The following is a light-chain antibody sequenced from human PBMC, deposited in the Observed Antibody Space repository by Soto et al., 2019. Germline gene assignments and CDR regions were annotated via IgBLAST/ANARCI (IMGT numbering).Light chain of an antibody. CDR1: NSDVGGYNY. J-gene: IGLJ1*01. CDR3: GSYTSSSTDV. V-gene: IGLV2-14*03. Sequence: QSVLTQPASVSGSPGQSITISCTGTNSDVGGYNYVSWYQQHPGKATILMIYHVTDRPSGVSNRFSASKSGNTASLTISGLQAEDEADYYCGSYTSSSTDVFGTGTKVTVL. CDR2: HVT.